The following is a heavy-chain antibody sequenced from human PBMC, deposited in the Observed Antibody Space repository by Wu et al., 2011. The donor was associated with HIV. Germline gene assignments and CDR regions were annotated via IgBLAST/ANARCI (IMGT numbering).Heavy chain of an antibody. D-gene: IGHD2-2*01. V-gene: IGHV1-18*01. Sequence: QVQLVQSGAEVKKPGASVKVSCKASGYTFTNSGINWVRQAPGQGLEWMGRISAYNGDTNYAQKFQGRVTMTTDTSTSTAYMELRSLRSDDTAFYYCARDHIVVVPAAPKPYYYYYMDSGAKGPRSPSP. J-gene: IGHJ6*03. CDR3: ARDHIVVVPAAPKPYYYYYMDS. CDR2: ISAYNGDT. CDR1: GYTFTNSG.